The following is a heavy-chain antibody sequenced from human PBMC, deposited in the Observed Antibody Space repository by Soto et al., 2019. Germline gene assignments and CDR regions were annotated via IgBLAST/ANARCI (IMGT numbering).Heavy chain of an antibody. J-gene: IGHJ6*03. D-gene: IGHD2-8*01. CDR3: ASGCTNGVCYNYYYYYMDV. V-gene: IGHV3-66*01. CDR1: GFTVSSNY. Sequence: GGSLRLSCAASGFTVSSNYMGWVRQAPGKGLEWVSVIYSGGSTYYADSVKGRFTISRDNSKNTLYLQMNSLRAEDTAVYYCASGCTNGVCYNYYYYYMDVWGKGTTVTVSS. CDR2: IYSGGST.